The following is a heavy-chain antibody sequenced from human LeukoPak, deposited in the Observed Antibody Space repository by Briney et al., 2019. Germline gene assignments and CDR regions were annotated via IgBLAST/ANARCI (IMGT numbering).Heavy chain of an antibody. CDR3: AREQPYYYMDV. V-gene: IGHV1-69*05. CDR1: GGTFSSYA. J-gene: IGHJ6*03. D-gene: IGHD6-13*01. Sequence: ASVKVSCKASGGTFSSYAISWVRQAPGQGLEWMGGIIPIFGTANYAQKFQGRVTMTRDTSISTAYMELSRLRSDDTAVYYCAREQPYYYMDVWGKGTAVTVSS. CDR2: IIPIFGTA.